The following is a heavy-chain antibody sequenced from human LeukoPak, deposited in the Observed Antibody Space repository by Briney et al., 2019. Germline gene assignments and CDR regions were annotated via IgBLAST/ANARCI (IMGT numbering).Heavy chain of an antibody. V-gene: IGHV3-30*03. CDR2: ISYDGSNK. Sequence: GGSLRLSCAASGFTFSSYGMHWVRQAPGKGLEWVAVISYDGSNKYYSDSVKGRFTVSRGQSKNTVYLQMNSLRAEDTAVYYCAREWQRSSWFEYWGQGTLVTVSS. J-gene: IGHJ4*02. D-gene: IGHD5-12*01. CDR1: GFTFSSYG. CDR3: AREWQRSSWFEY.